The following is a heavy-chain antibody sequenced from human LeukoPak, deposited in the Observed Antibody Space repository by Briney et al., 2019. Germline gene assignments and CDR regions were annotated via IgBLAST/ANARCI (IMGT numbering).Heavy chain of an antibody. Sequence: GGSLRLSCAASGFTFSSYWMSWVRQAPGKGLEWVANIKQDGSEKYYVDSVKGRFTISRDNAKNSLYLQMNSLRAEDTAVYYCARDRVGGYGDYYYYYMDVWGKGTTVTVSS. V-gene: IGHV3-7*01. CDR3: ARDRVGGYGDYYYYYMDV. D-gene: IGHD3-10*01. CDR1: GFTFSSYW. J-gene: IGHJ6*03. CDR2: IKQDGSEK.